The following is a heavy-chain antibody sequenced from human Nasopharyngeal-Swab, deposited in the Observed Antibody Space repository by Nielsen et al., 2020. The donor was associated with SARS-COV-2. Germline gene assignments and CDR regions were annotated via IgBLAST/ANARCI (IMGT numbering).Heavy chain of an antibody. CDR3: ARGTGPTYYFDY. CDR1: GYSVSRNSAA. CDR2: TYYRSKWYN. J-gene: IGHJ4*02. V-gene: IGHV6-1*01. Sequence: SPTLSLPCAISGYSVSRNSAAWNWIRQSPSRGLEWLGRTYYRSKWYNDYAVSVKSRITINPDTSKNQFSLQLNSVTPEDTAVYYCARGTGPTYYFDYWGQGTLVTVSS. D-gene: IGHD1-1*01.